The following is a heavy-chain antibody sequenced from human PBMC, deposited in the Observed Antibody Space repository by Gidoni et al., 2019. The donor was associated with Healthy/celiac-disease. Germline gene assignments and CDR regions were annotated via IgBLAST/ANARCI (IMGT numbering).Heavy chain of an antibody. D-gene: IGHD3-16*01. J-gene: IGHJ6*02. CDR2: ISGSGGST. CDR3: AKGIRGGNYYGMDA. CDR1: GFTFSSYA. Sequence: EVQLLESGGGLVQPGGSLRLSCAASGFTFSSYAMSWVRQAPGKGLEWVSAISGSGGSTYYADSVKGRFTSSRDNSKNTLYLQMNSLRAEDTAVYYCAKGIRGGNYYGMDAWGQGTTVTVSS. V-gene: IGHV3-23*01.